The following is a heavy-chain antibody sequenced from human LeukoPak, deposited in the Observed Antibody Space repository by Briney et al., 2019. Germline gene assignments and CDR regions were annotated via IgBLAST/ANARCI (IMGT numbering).Heavy chain of an antibody. J-gene: IGHJ4*02. D-gene: IGHD5-18*01. Sequence: SETLSLTCAVYGGSFSGYYWSWIRQPPGKGLEWIGEINHSGSTNYNPSLKSRVTISVDTSKNQFSLKLSSVTAADTAVYYCASGRYNPSDYWGQGTLVTVSS. V-gene: IGHV4-34*01. CDR3: ASGRYNPSDY. CDR2: INHSGST. CDR1: GGSFSGYY.